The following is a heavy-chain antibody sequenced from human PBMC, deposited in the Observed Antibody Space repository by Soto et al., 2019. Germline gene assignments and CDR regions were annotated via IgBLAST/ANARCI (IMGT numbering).Heavy chain of an antibody. CDR1: GFTFSSSW. CDR2: VSGSGGST. CDR3: AKDLVGGLLGWSRSFDI. Sequence: GGSLRLSCAASGFTFSSSWMHWVRQAPGKGLEWVSAVSGSGGSTYYADSVKGRFTISRDNSKNTLYLQMNSLRAEDTAVYYCAKDLVGGLLGWSRSFDIWGQGTMVTVSS. J-gene: IGHJ3*02. D-gene: IGHD2-15*01. V-gene: IGHV3-23*01.